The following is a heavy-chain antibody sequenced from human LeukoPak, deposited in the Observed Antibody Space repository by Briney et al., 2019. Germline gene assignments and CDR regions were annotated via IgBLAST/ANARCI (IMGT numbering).Heavy chain of an antibody. Sequence: SSETLSLTCTVSGGSISSGGYYWSWIRQHPGKGLEWIGYIYYSGSTYYNPSLKSRVTISVDTSKNQFSLKLSSVTAADTAVYYCARVSGWSQFESHGMDVWGQGTTVTVSS. D-gene: IGHD6-19*01. CDR3: ARVSGWSQFESHGMDV. V-gene: IGHV4-31*03. CDR2: IYYSGST. J-gene: IGHJ6*02. CDR1: GGSISSGGYY.